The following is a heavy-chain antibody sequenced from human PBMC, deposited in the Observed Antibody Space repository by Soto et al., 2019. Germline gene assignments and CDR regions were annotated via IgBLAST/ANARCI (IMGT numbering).Heavy chain of an antibody. V-gene: IGHV3-23*01. D-gene: IGHD5-18*01. CDR1: GFGFDKYS. CDR3: AKSWGDTWQQSAFDF. Sequence: EVRLLESGGGLVQPGGSLRLSCAASGFGFDKYSMSWVRQAPGKGLEWVSGISGTAYSKHYADSVKGQFTISRDNFEKTLYLQMNSLSVEDTAVYYCAKSWGDTWQQSAFDFWGQGTMVTVSS. CDR2: ISGTAYSK. J-gene: IGHJ3*01.